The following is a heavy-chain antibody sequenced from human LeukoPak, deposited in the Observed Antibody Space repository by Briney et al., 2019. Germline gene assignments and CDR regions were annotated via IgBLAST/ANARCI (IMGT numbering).Heavy chain of an antibody. Sequence: GESLKISCKGSGYSFTSYWIGWVRQMPGKGLEWMGIIYPGDSDTRYSPSFQGQVTISADKSISTAYLQWSSLKASDTAMYYCARQTVVVTLPDGGDDAFDIWGQGTMVTVSS. CDR2: IYPGDSDT. J-gene: IGHJ3*02. CDR3: ARQTVVVTLPDGGDDAFDI. V-gene: IGHV5-51*01. D-gene: IGHD2-21*02. CDR1: GYSFTSYW.